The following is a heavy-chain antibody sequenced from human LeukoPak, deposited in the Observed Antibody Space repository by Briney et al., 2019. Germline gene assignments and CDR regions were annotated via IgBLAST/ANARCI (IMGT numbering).Heavy chain of an antibody. CDR2: IYFSGST. D-gene: IGHD4-11*01. V-gene: IGHV4-59*08. Sequence: SETLSLTCTVSGGSMSKSYWNWIRQPPGKGLEWIGYIYFSGSTNYNPSLKSRVTISIDASKSQFSLKLSSVTAADTAVYYCTNTNYENFDYWGQGTLVTVSS. CDR3: TNTNYENFDY. CDR1: GGSMSKSY. J-gene: IGHJ4*02.